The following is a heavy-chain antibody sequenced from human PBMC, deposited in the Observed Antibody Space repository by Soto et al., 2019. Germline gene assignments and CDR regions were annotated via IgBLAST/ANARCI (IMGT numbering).Heavy chain of an antibody. CDR2: IIPIFGTA. CDR1: GGTFSSYA. V-gene: IGHV1-69*06. J-gene: IGHJ6*02. CDR3: ARGYPYYDSSGYYPAYYYYGMDV. Sequence: ASVKVSCKASGGTFSSYAISWVRQAPGQGLEWMGGIIPIFGTANYAQKFQGRVTITADKSTSTAYMELSSLRSEDTAVYYCARGYPYYDSSGYYPAYYYYGMDVWGQGTTVTVSS. D-gene: IGHD3-22*01.